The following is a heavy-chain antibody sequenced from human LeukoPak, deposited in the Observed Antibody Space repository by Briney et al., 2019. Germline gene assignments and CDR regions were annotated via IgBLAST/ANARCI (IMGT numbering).Heavy chain of an antibody. CDR2: ISGSGGST. J-gene: IGHJ4*02. CDR3: ARYSGSYYKGYY. Sequence: GSLRLSCAASGFTFSSYAMSWVRQAPGKGLERVSAISGSGGSTYYADSVKGRFTISRDNSKNTLYLQMNSLRAEDTAVYYCARYSGSYYKGYYWGQGTLVTVSS. V-gene: IGHV3-23*01. D-gene: IGHD3-10*01. CDR1: GFTFSSYA.